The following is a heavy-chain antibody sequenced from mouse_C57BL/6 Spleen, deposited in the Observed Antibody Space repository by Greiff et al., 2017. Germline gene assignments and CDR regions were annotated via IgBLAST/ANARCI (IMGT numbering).Heavy chain of an antibody. CDR3: ARNWDVGY. V-gene: IGHV1-42*01. Sequence: VQLQQSGPELVKPGASVKISCKASGYSFTGYYMNWVKQSPEKSLEWIGEINPSTGGTTYNQKFKAKATLTVDKSSSTAYMQLKSLTSEDSAVYYCARNWDVGYWGQGTTRTVSS. J-gene: IGHJ2*01. CDR2: INPSTGGT. CDR1: GYSFTGYY. D-gene: IGHD4-1*01.